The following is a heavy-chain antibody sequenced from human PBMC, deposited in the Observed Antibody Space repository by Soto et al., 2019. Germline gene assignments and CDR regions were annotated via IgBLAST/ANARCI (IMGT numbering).Heavy chain of an antibody. CDR2: ISGSGGST. V-gene: IGHV3-23*01. CDR1: GFTFSSYA. D-gene: IGHD5-12*01. J-gene: IGHJ6*02. CDR3: ASDSGYDFVRYGMDV. Sequence: GGSLRLSCAASGFTFSSYAMSWVRQAPGKGLEWVSAISGSGGSTYYADSVKGRFTISRDNSKNTLYLQMNSLRAEDTAVYYCASDSGYDFVRYGMDVWGQGTTVTVSS.